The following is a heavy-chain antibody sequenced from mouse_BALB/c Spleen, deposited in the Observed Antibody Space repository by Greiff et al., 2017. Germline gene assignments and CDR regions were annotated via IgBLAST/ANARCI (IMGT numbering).Heavy chain of an antibody. CDR3: ARDYYGSSPTGKGAWFAY. CDR1: GYTFSSYW. D-gene: IGHD1-1*01. J-gene: IGHJ3*01. CDR2: ILPGSGST. Sequence: QVQLQQSGAELMKPGASVKISCKATGYTFSSYWIEWVKQRPGHGLEWIGEILPGSGSTNYNEKFKGKATFTADTSSNTAYMQLSSLTSEDSAVYYGARDYYGSSPTGKGAWFAYWGQGTLVTVSA. V-gene: IGHV1-9*01.